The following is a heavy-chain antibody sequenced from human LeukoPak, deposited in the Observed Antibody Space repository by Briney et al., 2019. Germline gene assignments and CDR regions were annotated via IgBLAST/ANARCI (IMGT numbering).Heavy chain of an antibody. D-gene: IGHD2-15*01. V-gene: IGHV3-23*01. CDR3: AKATPRQLFCSVGHCYMYYFDY. Sequence: QPGGSLRLSCAASGFTFSSYAMGWVRQAPGKGLEWVSAISGTGNRTYYADSVKGRFTISRDNSRNTLYLQMNSLRAEDTAIYYCAKATPRQLFCSVGHCYMYYFDYWGQGTLLTVSS. J-gene: IGHJ4*02. CDR2: ISGTGNRT. CDR1: GFTFSSYA.